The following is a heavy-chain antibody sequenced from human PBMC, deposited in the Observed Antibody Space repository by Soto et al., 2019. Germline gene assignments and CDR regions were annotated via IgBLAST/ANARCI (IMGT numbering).Heavy chain of an antibody. J-gene: IGHJ4*02. CDR2: ISSSSSYI. CDR3: ARAQSRRFLEWLWIKYYFDY. V-gene: IGHV3-21*01. D-gene: IGHD3-3*01. CDR1: GFTFSSYS. Sequence: PGGSMRLSCAASGFTFSSYSMNWVRQAPGKGLEWVSSISSSSSYIYYADSVKGRFTISRDNAKNSLYLQMNSLRAEDTAVYYCARAQSRRFLEWLWIKYYFDYWGQGTLVTVSS.